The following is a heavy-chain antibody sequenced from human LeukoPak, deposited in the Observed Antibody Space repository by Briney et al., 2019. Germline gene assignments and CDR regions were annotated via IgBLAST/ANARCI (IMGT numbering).Heavy chain of an antibody. J-gene: IGHJ6*03. D-gene: IGHD4-11*01. CDR1: GVSFSGYY. CDR3: ARSPHAYSNYGNNYYYYMDV. Sequence: SETLSLTCAVYGVSFSGYYWSWIRQPPGKGLEWIGEINHSGSTNYNPSLKSRVTISVDTSKNQFSLKLSSVTAADTAVYYCARSPHAYSNYGNNYYYYMDVWGKGTTVTVSS. CDR2: INHSGST. V-gene: IGHV4-34*01.